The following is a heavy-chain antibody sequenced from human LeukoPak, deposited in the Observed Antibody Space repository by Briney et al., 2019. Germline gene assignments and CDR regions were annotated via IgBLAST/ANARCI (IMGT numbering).Heavy chain of an antibody. Sequence: PGGSLRLSCAVSGITLSNYGMSWVRQAPGKGLEWVAGISDSGGRTNYADSVKGRFTISRDNPKNTLYLQMNSLRAEDTAVYYCAKALGYSYVARFFDYWGQGTLVTVSS. V-gene: IGHV3-23*01. CDR2: ISDSGGRT. J-gene: IGHJ4*02. D-gene: IGHD5-18*01. CDR1: GITLSNYG. CDR3: AKALGYSYVARFFDY.